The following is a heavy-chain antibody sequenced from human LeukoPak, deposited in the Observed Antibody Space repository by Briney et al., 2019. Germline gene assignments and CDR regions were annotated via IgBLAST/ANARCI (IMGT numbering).Heavy chain of an antibody. V-gene: IGHV3-21*01. J-gene: IGHJ4*02. CDR3: ASVYCSSTSCYGDFDY. CDR1: GFNFSSYS. CDR2: ISSSSSFR. Sequence: GGSLRLSCAASGFNFSSYSMNWVRQAPGKGLEWVSSISSSSSFRYYADSVKGRFTISRDNAKNSLYLQMNSLRAEDTAVYYCASVYCSSTSCYGDFDYWGQGTLVTVSS. D-gene: IGHD2-2*01.